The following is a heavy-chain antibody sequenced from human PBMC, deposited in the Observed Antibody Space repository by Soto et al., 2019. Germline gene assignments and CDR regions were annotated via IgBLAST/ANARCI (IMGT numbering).Heavy chain of an antibody. J-gene: IGHJ4*02. Sequence: QVQLQESGPGLVKPSQTLSLTCTVSGGSISSGSYYGSWIRQHPGKGLEWIGYIYYSGSTYYNPSLKSRVTIAVDTSKNQFSLKLSSVTAADTAVYYCARVGTMVRGVITAFDYWGQGTLVTVSS. V-gene: IGHV4-31*03. CDR1: GGSISSGSYY. D-gene: IGHD3-10*01. CDR3: ARVGTMVRGVITAFDY. CDR2: IYYSGST.